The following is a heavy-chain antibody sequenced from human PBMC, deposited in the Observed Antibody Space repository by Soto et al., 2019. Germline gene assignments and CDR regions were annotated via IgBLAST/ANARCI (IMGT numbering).Heavy chain of an antibody. CDR2: IIPIFGTA. J-gene: IGHJ4*02. CDR3: AREAPRSNYYDSSGNFVG. D-gene: IGHD3-22*01. Sequence: SAEVSWTASGESFSNSVITGVRRAPGQGLEWMGGIIPIFGTANYAQKVQGRVTITADKSTSTAYMELSSLRSEDTAVYYCAREAPRSNYYDSSGNFVGRGQGTL. CDR1: GESFSNSV. V-gene: IGHV1-69*06.